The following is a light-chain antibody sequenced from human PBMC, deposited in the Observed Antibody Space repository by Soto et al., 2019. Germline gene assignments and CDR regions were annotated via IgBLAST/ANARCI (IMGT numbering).Light chain of an antibody. Sequence: EIVMAQSPAALSLSPGERAALSCRASQSVSSNLAWYQQKPGQAPRLLIYGASTGATGIPARFSGSGSGTEFTLTISSLQSEDFAVYYCQQYNNWPQTFGQGTKVDIK. V-gene: IGKV3-15*01. CDR2: GAS. CDR1: QSVSSN. J-gene: IGKJ1*01. CDR3: QQYNNWPQT.